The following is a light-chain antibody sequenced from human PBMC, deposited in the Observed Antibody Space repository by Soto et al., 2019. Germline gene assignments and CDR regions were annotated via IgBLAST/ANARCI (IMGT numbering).Light chain of an antibody. CDR2: WAS. CDR3: QQYYGTPFT. CDR1: QSVLCNSNNKDY. V-gene: IGKV4-1*01. Sequence: DIVMTQSPDSLTASLGERATISCKSSQSVLCNSNNKDYLAWYQQKPGQPPKLLIHWASTRESGVPDRFTGSGSATDFTLTISSLQAEDVAVYYCQQYYGTPFTFGPGTKVDIK. J-gene: IGKJ3*01.